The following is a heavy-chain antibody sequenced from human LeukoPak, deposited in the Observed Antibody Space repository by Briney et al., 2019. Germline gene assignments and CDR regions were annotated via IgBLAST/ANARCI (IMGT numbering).Heavy chain of an antibody. V-gene: IGHV3-48*02. CDR2: ISSSSNAI. D-gene: IGHD4-23*01. Sequence: GGSLRLSCAASGVTFTTYSMNWVRQAPGQGLEWVSYISSSSNAIHYADSVKGRFTISRHNAKNSLYLQMNSLRDEDTAVYYCARDFDYGGNSGAWGQGTLVTVSS. CDR3: ARDFDYGGNSGA. CDR1: GVTFTTYS. J-gene: IGHJ4*02.